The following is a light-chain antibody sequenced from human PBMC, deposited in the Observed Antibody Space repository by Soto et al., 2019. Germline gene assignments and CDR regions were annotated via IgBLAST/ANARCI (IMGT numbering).Light chain of an antibody. V-gene: IGKV3-11*01. Sequence: EIVMTQSPATLSVSPGERATLSCRARRVGSSYLAWYQQKPGQAPRLLIYGASNRATGSPARFSGSGSGTDFTLTISSLEPEDFAVYYCQQRSNWPLTFGGGTKVDIK. CDR1: RVGSSY. CDR2: GAS. J-gene: IGKJ4*01. CDR3: QQRSNWPLT.